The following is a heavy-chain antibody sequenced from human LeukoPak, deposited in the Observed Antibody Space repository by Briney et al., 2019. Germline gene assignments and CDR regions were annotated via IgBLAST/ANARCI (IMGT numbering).Heavy chain of an antibody. D-gene: IGHD6-6*01. J-gene: IGHJ5*02. V-gene: IGHV3-30*02. CDR2: IRYDGSNK. CDR3: AKDPGVYSSSPSRFDP. CDR1: GFTFSSYG. Sequence: PGGSLRLSCAASGFTFSSYGMHWVRQAPGKGLEWVAFIRYDGSNKYYADSVKGRFTLSRDNSKNTLYLQMNSLRAEDTAVYYCAKDPGVYSSSPSRFDPWGQGTLVTVSS.